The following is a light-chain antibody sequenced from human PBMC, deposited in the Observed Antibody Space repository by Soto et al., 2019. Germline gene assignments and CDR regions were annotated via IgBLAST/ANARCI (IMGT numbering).Light chain of an antibody. CDR1: ESVSTNY. V-gene: IGKV3-20*01. J-gene: IGKJ4*01. CDR2: GAS. CDR3: QQYGSVPLT. Sequence: EIVLTQSPGTLSLSPGERATLSCRASESVSTNYLAWYQQKPGQAPRLLISGASSRATGIPDRFSGSGSGADFTLTIHRLEPEDCAVYYCQQYGSVPLTFGGGTKVEIK.